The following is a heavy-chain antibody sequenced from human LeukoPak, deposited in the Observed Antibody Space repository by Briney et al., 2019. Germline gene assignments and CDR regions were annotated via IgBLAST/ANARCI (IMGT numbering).Heavy chain of an antibody. D-gene: IGHD5-18*01. J-gene: IGHJ4*02. V-gene: IGHV3-15*01. CDR1: GFTFSTAW. CDR2: IKSNTDGGTT. Sequence: GGSLRLSCAAPGFTFSTAWMSWVRQAPGKGLEWVGRIKSNTDGGTTDYTAPVKGRFTISRDDSKNTLYLQMNSLKSEDTAVYYCTDGYTYGYADWGQGTLVTVSS. CDR3: TDGYTYGYAD.